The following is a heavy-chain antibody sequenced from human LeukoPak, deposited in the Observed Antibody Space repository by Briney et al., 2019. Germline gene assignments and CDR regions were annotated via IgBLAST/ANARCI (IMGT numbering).Heavy chain of an antibody. V-gene: IGHV6-1*01. CDR3: ARDYGGRENWFDP. Sequence: SQTLSLTCAISGDSVSSNSAAWNWLRQSPPRGLEWLGRTYYRSKWYKDYAVSVKSRITINPDTSKNQFPLQLNSVTPEDTAVYYCARDYGGRENWFDPWGQGTLVTVSS. D-gene: IGHD4-23*01. CDR2: TYYRSKWYK. CDR1: GDSVSSNSAA. J-gene: IGHJ5*02.